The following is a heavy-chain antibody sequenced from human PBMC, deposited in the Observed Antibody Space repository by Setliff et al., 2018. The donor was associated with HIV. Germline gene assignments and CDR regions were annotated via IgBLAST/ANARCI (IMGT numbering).Heavy chain of an antibody. CDR1: GFTFSSYS. V-gene: IGHV3-21*01. CDR3: ARDRYSGSSTDY. D-gene: IGHD1-26*01. Sequence: PGESLKISCAASGFTFSSYSMNWVRQAPGKGLEWVSYISSSSSYTHYADSVEGRFTISRDNVKNSLYLQMNSLRAEDTAVYYCARDRYSGSSTDYWGQGTLVTVSS. CDR2: ISSSSSYT. J-gene: IGHJ4*02.